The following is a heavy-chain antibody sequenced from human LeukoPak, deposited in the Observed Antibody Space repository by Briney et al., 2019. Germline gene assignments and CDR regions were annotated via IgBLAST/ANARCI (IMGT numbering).Heavy chain of an antibody. CDR1: GFTFSSYG. J-gene: IGHJ6*02. CDR2: ISYDGSNK. CDR3: AKVFKHYDFWSGYYGYYYYGMDV. V-gene: IGHV3-30*18. D-gene: IGHD3-3*01. Sequence: GGSLRLSCAASGFTFSSYGMHWVRQAPGKGLEWVAVISYDGSNKYYADSVKGRFTISRDNSKNTLYLQMSSLRAEDTAVYYCAKVFKHYDFWSGYYGYYYYGMDVWGQGTTVTVSS.